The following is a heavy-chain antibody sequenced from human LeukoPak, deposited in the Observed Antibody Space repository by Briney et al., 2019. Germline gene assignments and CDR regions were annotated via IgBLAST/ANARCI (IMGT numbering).Heavy chain of an antibody. Sequence: GEPLKISCKGSGYSFTSYWIGWVRQMPGKGLEWMGTIYPGDSDTRYSPSFQGQVTISADKSISTAYLQWSSLKASDTAMYYCARPRIAARLSAFDIWGQGTMVTVSS. J-gene: IGHJ3*02. V-gene: IGHV5-51*01. CDR1: GYSFTSYW. CDR2: IYPGDSDT. D-gene: IGHD6-6*01. CDR3: ARPRIAARLSAFDI.